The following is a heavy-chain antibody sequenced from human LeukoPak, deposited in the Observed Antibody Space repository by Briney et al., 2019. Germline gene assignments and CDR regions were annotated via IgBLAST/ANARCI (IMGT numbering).Heavy chain of an antibody. Sequence: SETLSLTCTVSGGSISNYYWSWIRQPPGKGLEWIGYIYYTGSTKYNPSLKSRVTLSVDSSKAQFSLKLNSVTAADTAVYYCAKSPSWGSGLDAFDIWGQGTMVTVSS. CDR2: IYYTGST. V-gene: IGHV4-59*01. CDR1: GGSISNYY. D-gene: IGHD7-27*01. CDR3: AKSPSWGSGLDAFDI. J-gene: IGHJ3*02.